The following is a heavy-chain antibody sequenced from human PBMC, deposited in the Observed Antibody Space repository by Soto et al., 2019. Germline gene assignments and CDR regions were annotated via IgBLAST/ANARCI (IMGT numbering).Heavy chain of an antibody. Sequence: ASVKVSCKASGYTFTNNDVTWVRQATGQGLEWMGWMDPGSGDTGYAQKFQGRVTMTRDISIATAYMELSSLRSEDTAIYYCARMASFGSLNWFDPWGQGTLVTVSS. J-gene: IGHJ5*02. CDR2: MDPGSGDT. V-gene: IGHV1-8*01. CDR3: ARMASFGSLNWFDP. D-gene: IGHD5-18*01. CDR1: GYTFTNND.